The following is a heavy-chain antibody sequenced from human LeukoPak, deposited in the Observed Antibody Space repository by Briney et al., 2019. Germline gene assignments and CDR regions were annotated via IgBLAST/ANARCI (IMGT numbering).Heavy chain of an antibody. CDR2: IYYSGST. D-gene: IGHD3-22*01. V-gene: IGHV4-39*01. J-gene: IGHJ4*02. Sequence: SETLSLTCTVSGGSISISDYYWAWIRQPPGKGPEWIGSIYYSGSTYYNPSLKSRVTLSVDTSKNQFSLKLSSVTAADTAVYYCARQKYYDSSAFDYWGQGTLVTVSS. CDR3: ARQKYYDSSAFDY. CDR1: GGSISISDYY.